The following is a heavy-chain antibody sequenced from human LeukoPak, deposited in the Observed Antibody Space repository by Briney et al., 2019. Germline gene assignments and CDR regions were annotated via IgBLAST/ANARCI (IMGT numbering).Heavy chain of an antibody. J-gene: IGHJ4*02. CDR1: GFTFSGFW. D-gene: IGHD1-26*01. CDR3: ARDQVGPED. V-gene: IGHV3-7*01. CDR2: INQDGSEK. Sequence: GGSLRLSCAASGFTFSGFWMSWVRQAPGKGLEWVAKINQDGSEKYYVDSVKGRFTISRDNAKSSLYLQMNSLRAEDTAVYYCARDQVGPEDWGQGTLVTVSS.